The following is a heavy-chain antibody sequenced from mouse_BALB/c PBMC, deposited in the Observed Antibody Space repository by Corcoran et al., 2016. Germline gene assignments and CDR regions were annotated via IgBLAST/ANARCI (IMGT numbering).Heavy chain of an antibody. Sequence: QVQLQQSGAELMKPGASVKISCKATGYTFSSYWIEWVKQRPGHGLEWIGEILPGSGSTNYNEKFKGKATFTADTSSNTAYMQLSSLTSEDSAVYYCARGMGSSPYAMDYWGQGTSVTVSS. V-gene: IGHV1-9*01. J-gene: IGHJ4*01. CDR2: ILPGSGST. D-gene: IGHD1-1*01. CDR3: ARGMGSSPYAMDY. CDR1: GYTFSSYW.